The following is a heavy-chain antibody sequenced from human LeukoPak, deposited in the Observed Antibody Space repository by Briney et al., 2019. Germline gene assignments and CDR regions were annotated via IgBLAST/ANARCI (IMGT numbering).Heavy chain of an antibody. CDR1: GGSISSYY. Sequence: SETLSLTCTVSGGSISSYYWSWIRQPPGKGLEWIGYVYYSGGTNYNPSLKSRVTMSVDTSKNQFSLKLSSVTAADTAVYYCAKSPYYFDYWGQGTLVTVSS. J-gene: IGHJ4*02. CDR3: AKSPYYFDY. CDR2: VYYSGGT. V-gene: IGHV4-59*01.